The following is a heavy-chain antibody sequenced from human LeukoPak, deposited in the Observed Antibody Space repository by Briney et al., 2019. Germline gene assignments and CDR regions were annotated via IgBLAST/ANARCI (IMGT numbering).Heavy chain of an antibody. CDR3: ARDRYYYDTSGPFRSGMDV. D-gene: IGHD3-22*01. CDR2: INPSADTT. CDR1: GYTFTTYY. V-gene: IGHV1-46*01. J-gene: IGHJ6*02. Sequence: ASVEVSCKASGYTFTTYYMHWVRQAPGQGLEWMGIINPSADTTNYAQKFQGRVTMTRDTSTSTVYMELSSLRSEDTAVYHCARDRYYYDTSGPFRSGMDVWGQGTTVTVSS.